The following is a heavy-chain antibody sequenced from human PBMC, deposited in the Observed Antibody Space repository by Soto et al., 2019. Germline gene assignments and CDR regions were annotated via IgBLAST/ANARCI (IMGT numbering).Heavy chain of an antibody. CDR1: GGSISSSNW. V-gene: IGHV4-4*02. Sequence: SETLSLTCAVSGGSISSSNWWSWVRQPPGKGLEWIGEIYHSGSTNYNPSLKSRVTISVDKSKNQFSLKLSSVAAADTAVYYCARGSCSSTSCYYYYYGMDVWGQGTTVTVSS. D-gene: IGHD2-2*01. CDR2: IYHSGST. CDR3: ARGSCSSTSCYYYYYGMDV. J-gene: IGHJ6*02.